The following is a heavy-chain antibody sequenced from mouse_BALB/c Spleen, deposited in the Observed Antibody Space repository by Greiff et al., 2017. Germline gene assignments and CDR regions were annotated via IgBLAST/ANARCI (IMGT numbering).Heavy chain of an antibody. CDR3: ARGEDYDYDWFAY. CDR2: ISSGGST. J-gene: IGHJ3*01. V-gene: IGHV5-6-5*01. Sequence: EVMLVESGGGLVKPGGSLKLSCAASGFTFSSYAMSWVRQTPEKRLEWVASISSGGSTYYPDSVKGRFTISRDNARNILYLQMSSLRSEDTAMYYCARGEDYDYDWFAYWGQGTLVTVSA. D-gene: IGHD2-4*01. CDR1: GFTFSSYA.